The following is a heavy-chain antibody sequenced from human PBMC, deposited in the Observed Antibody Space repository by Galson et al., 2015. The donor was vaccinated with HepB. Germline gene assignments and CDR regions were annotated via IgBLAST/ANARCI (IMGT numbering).Heavy chain of an antibody. CDR3: ARGGRARAAYYDFWSGYYNDY. Sequence: SLRLSCAASGFTFSSYWMSWVRQAPGKGLEWVANIKQDGSEKYYVDSVKGRFTISRDNAKNSLYLQMNSLRAEDTAVYYCARGGRARAAYYDFWSGYYNDYWGQGTLVTVSS. J-gene: IGHJ4*02. D-gene: IGHD3-3*01. CDR1: GFTFSSYW. CDR2: IKQDGSEK. V-gene: IGHV3-7*03.